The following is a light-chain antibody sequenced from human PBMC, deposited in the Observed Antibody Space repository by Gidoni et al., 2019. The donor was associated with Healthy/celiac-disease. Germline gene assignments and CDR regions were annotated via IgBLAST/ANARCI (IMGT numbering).Light chain of an antibody. V-gene: IGKV4-1*01. Sequence: DLVMTQSPDSLAVSLGERATINCKSSQSVLYSSNNKNYLAWYQQKPGQPPKLLIYWASIRESGVPDRFSGSGSGTDFTLTISSLQAEDVAVYYCQQYYSTPLTFGQGTKVEIK. CDR1: QSVLYSSNNKNY. CDR2: WAS. J-gene: IGKJ1*01. CDR3: QQYYSTPLT.